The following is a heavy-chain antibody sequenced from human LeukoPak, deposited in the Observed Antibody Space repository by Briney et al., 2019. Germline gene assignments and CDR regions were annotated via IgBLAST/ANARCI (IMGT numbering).Heavy chain of an antibody. CDR2: IDPSDSYT. J-gene: IGHJ4*02. D-gene: IGHD6-13*01. CDR3: ATIAAAGSYFDY. V-gene: IGHV5-10-1*01. CDR1: GYSFTSYW. Sequence: GESLKISCKGSGYSFTSYWISWVRQMPRKGLEWMGRIDPSDSYTNYSPSFQGHVTISADKSISTAYLQWSSLKASDTAMYYCATIAAAGSYFDYWGQGTLVTVSS.